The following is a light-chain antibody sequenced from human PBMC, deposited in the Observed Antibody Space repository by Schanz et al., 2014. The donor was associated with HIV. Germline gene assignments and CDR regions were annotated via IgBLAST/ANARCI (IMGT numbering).Light chain of an antibody. CDR2: EVS. J-gene: IGLJ1*01. Sequence: QSVLTQPASVSGSPGQSITISCTGTSSDVGGYNYVSWYQQHPGKAPKLMIYEVSKRPSGVPDRFSGSKSGNTASLTVSGLQAEDEAEYYCSSYAGSNMLYVFGTGTKLTVL. CDR1: SSDVGGYNY. CDR3: SSYAGSNMLYV. V-gene: IGLV2-8*01.